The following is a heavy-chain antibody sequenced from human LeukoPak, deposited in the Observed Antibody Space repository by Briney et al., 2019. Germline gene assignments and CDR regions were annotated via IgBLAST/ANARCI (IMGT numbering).Heavy chain of an antibody. CDR1: GGSFSGYY. J-gene: IGHJ4*02. Sequence: SETLSLTCAVYGGSFSGYYWSWIRQPPGKGLEWIGEINHSGSTNYNPSLKSRVTISVDTSKNQFSLKLSSVTAADTAVYYCARVFGAYCTNGVCYRFDYWGQGTLVTVSS. CDR3: ARVFGAYCTNGVCYRFDY. D-gene: IGHD2-8*01. V-gene: IGHV4-34*01. CDR2: INHSGST.